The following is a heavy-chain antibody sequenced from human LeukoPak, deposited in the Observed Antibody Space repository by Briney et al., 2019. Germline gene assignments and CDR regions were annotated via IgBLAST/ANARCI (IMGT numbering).Heavy chain of an antibody. J-gene: IGHJ5*02. CDR3: ARAGAVVDNWFDP. CDR1: GFAVSSYW. V-gene: IGHV3-7*03. Sequence: GGSLRLSCAASGFAVSSYWMSWVRQAPGKGLEWVANINRDGSEKYYVDAVKGRFTISRDNAKNSLYLQMNSLRAEDTAVYYCARAGAVVDNWFDPWGQGTLVTVSS. D-gene: IGHD2-15*01. CDR2: INRDGSEK.